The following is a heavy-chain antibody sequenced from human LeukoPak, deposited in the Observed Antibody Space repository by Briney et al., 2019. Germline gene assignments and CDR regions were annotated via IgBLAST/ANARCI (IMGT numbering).Heavy chain of an antibody. D-gene: IGHD2-15*01. CDR1: GFTFSSYG. CDR2: ISYDGSNK. CDR3: AKGIGDVVVVAATEDAFDI. V-gene: IGHV3-30*18. J-gene: IGHJ3*02. Sequence: PGRSLRLSCAASGFTFSSYGMHWVRQAPGKGLEWVAVISYDGSNKYYVDSVKGRFTISRDNSKNTLYLQMNSLRAEDTAVYYCAKGIGDVVVVAATEDAFDIWGQGTMVTVSS.